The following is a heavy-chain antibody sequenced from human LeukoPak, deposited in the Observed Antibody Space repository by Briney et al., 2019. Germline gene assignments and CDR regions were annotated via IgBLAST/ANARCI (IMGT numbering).Heavy chain of an antibody. V-gene: IGHV3-66*01. Sequence: PGGSLGLSCAASGFTVSSNYMSWVRQAPGKGLEWVSVIYSGGSTYYADSVKGRFTISRDNSKNTLYLQMNSLRAEDTAVYYCARDASGDYFDYWGQGTLVTVSS. CDR1: GFTVSSNY. D-gene: IGHD4-17*01. CDR2: IYSGGST. J-gene: IGHJ4*02. CDR3: ARDASGDYFDY.